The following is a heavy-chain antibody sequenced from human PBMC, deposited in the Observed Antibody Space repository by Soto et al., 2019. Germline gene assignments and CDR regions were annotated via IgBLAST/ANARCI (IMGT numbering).Heavy chain of an antibody. Sequence: SETLSLTCTVSGGSISSYYWSWIRQPPGKGLEWIGYIYYSGSTNYNPSLKSRITISVDTSKNQFSLKLSSVTAADTAVYYCARAWGRVFDYWGQGTLVTVSS. CDR2: IYYSGST. J-gene: IGHJ4*02. V-gene: IGHV4-59*01. CDR1: GGSISSYY. CDR3: ARAWGRVFDY. D-gene: IGHD3-16*01.